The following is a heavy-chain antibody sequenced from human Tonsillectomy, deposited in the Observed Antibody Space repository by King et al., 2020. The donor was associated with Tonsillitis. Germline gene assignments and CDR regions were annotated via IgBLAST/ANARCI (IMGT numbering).Heavy chain of an antibody. CDR1: GFTFSSYS. V-gene: IGHV3-7*03. Sequence: VQLVESGGALVQPGRPLRLSCAASGFTFSSYSLSWVRQAPGKGLEWVANINQDGSETYYVDSVKGRFTISRDNANNSLFLQMNNLRADDTAVYFCARVSGIILAANHWGQGTLVTVSS. D-gene: IGHD6-19*01. CDR3: ARVSGIILAANH. J-gene: IGHJ4*02. CDR2: INQDGSET.